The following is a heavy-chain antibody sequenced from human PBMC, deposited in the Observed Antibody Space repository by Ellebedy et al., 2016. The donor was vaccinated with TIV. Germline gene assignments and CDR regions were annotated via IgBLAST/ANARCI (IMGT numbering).Heavy chain of an antibody. Sequence: SETLSLTCTVSGGSISSSSYYWDWIRQPPGKGLEWIAEINHHGGTQYNPSLKSRVTFSVAPSKNHFSLSLISVPAAYTAVYSCAYTRWFAPWGQGTLVTVSS. CDR3: AYTRWFAP. J-gene: IGHJ5*02. D-gene: IGHD2-2*02. CDR2: INHHGGT. V-gene: IGHV4-39*07. CDR1: GGSISSSSYY.